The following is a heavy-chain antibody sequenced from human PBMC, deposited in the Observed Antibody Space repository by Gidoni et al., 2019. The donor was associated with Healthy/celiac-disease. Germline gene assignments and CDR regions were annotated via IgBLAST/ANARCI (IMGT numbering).Heavy chain of an antibody. J-gene: IGHJ6*02. Sequence: EVQLVESGGVVVQHGGALRISCAASGFSFDDYTMHWVRQAPGKGLEWVSLISWDGGSTYHADSVKGRFTISRDNSKNSLYLQMNSLRTEDTALYYCAKDMGCSSTSCYIYGMDVWGQGTTVTVSS. CDR2: ISWDGGST. CDR3: AKDMGCSSTSCYIYGMDV. CDR1: GFSFDDYT. D-gene: IGHD2-2*02. V-gene: IGHV3-43*01.